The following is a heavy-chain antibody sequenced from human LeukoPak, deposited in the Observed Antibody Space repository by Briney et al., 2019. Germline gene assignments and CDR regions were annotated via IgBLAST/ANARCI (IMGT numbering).Heavy chain of an antibody. Sequence: SETLSLTCTVSGGSVISHYWSWFRQPPGKGLEWIGYMFYSGTTNYSPSLKSRVTISIDTSKAQFSLKLSSVTAADTAVYYCARIEEGSTSDWFDPWGQGTLVTVSS. CDR1: GGSVISHY. J-gene: IGHJ5*02. CDR2: MFYSGTT. D-gene: IGHD2-2*01. CDR3: ARIEEGSTSDWFDP. V-gene: IGHV4-59*02.